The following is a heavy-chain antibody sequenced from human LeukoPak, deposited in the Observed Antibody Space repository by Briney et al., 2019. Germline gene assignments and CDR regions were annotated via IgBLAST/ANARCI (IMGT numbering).Heavy chain of an antibody. CDR2: INSVGSNT. D-gene: IGHD2/OR15-2a*01. J-gene: IGHJ4*02. CDR3: ARAIGLDFDF. V-gene: IGHV3-74*03. CDR1: AFTFSVYW. Sequence: GQSMTLAWAASAFTFSVYWVHCVRHAAGKGLVWVSRINSVGSNTAYRGSVKGRFTIPRHNAKNTLYLQMNSLRAEDTAMYYCARAIGLDFDFWGQATQASVSS.